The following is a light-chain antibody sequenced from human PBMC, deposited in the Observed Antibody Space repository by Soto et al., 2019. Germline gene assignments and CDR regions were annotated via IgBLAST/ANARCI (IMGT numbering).Light chain of an antibody. V-gene: IGLV1-40*01. J-gene: IGLJ2*01. CDR2: GSS. CDR1: SSNIGAGYD. Sequence: QSVLTQPPSVSGAPGQRVTISCTGSSSNIGAGYDVHWYQQLPGTAPKLLIYGSSNRSSGVPDRFSGSKSGTSASLAITGLQAEDEADYYCQSYDSSLSGLVFGGGTKVTVL. CDR3: QSYDSSLSGLV.